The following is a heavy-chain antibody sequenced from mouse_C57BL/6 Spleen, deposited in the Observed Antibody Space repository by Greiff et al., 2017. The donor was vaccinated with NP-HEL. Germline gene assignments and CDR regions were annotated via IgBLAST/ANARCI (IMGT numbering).Heavy chain of an antibody. Sequence: VQLQQSGPELVKPGASVKISCKASGYAFSSSWMNWVKQRPGTGLEWIGRIYPGDGDTNYNGKIKGKATLTADKASSTAYMELSSLTSEVSAVYFCASSGPLGFAYWGQGTLVTVSA. CDR2: IYPGDGDT. V-gene: IGHV1-82*01. D-gene: IGHD3-1*01. J-gene: IGHJ3*01. CDR3: ASSGPLGFAY. CDR1: GYAFSSSW.